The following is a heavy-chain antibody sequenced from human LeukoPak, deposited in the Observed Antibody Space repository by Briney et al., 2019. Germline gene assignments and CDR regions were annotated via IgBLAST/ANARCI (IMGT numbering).Heavy chain of an antibody. CDR2: INHSGST. CDR3: ARVNYGSATKEDY. Sequence: SETLSLTCAVYGGSFSGYYWSWIRQPPGKGLEWIGEINHSGSTNYNPSPKSRVTISVDTSENQFSLKLSSVTAADTAVYYCARVNYGSATKEDYWGQGTLVTVSS. CDR1: GGSFSGYY. D-gene: IGHD3-10*01. V-gene: IGHV4-34*09. J-gene: IGHJ4*02.